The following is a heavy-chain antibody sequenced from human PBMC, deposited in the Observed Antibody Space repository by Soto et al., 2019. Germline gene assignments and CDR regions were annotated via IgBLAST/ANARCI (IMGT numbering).Heavy chain of an antibody. CDR2: IKGDASSV. D-gene: IGHD3-10*01. Sequence: EVQLVESGGGLVQPGGSLRLSCEASGFTFSSYWMHWVRQAPGKGLVWISRIKGDASSVNYAASVKGRFIISRDNAKNTLYLQMNSLSAEDTALYYCARGASGRFYFDYWGQGTLVTVSS. V-gene: IGHV3-74*01. J-gene: IGHJ4*02. CDR1: GFTFSSYW. CDR3: ARGASGRFYFDY.